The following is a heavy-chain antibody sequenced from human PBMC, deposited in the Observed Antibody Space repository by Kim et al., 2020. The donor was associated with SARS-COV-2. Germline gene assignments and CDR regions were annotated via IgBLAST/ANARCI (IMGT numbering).Heavy chain of an antibody. CDR2: INHSGST. CDR3: ARGDIVVVPAAIQRYYYYYYGMDV. CDR1: GGSFSGYY. J-gene: IGHJ6*02. V-gene: IGHV4-34*01. D-gene: IGHD2-2*02. Sequence: SETLSLTCAVYGGSFSGYYWSWIRQPPGKGLEWIGEINHSGSTNYNPSLKSRVTISVDTSKNQFSLKLSSVTAADTAVYYCARGDIVVVPAAIQRYYYYYYGMDVWGQGTTVTVSS.